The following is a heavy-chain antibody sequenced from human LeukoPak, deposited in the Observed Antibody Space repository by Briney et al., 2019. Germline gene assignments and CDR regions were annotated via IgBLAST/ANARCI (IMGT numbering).Heavy chain of an antibody. V-gene: IGHV1-2*02. CDR2: INPNSGGT. D-gene: IGHD5-24*01. Sequence: ASVKVSCKASGYTFTGYYIHWVRQAPGQGLEWMGWINPNSGGTNYAQTFQGRVTMTRDTSITTAYMELSRLRSDDTAVYFCARIGYNHYFDYWGQGTLVTVSS. CDR3: ARIGYNHYFDY. CDR1: GYTFTGYY. J-gene: IGHJ4*02.